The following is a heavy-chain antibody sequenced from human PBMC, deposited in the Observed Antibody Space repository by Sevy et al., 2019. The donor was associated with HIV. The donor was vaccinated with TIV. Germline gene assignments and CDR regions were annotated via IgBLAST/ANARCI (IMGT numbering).Heavy chain of an antibody. CDR2: IWYDGSNK. CDR3: ARDRNVVVPAADAIDY. J-gene: IGHJ4*02. V-gene: IGHV3-33*01. D-gene: IGHD2-2*01. Sequence: GRSLRLSCAASGFTFSSNGIHWVRQAPGKGLEWVAVIWYDGSNKYYADSVKGRFTISRDNSKNTLYLQMNSLRAEDTAVYYCARDRNVVVPAADAIDYWGQGTLVTVSS. CDR1: GFTFSSNG.